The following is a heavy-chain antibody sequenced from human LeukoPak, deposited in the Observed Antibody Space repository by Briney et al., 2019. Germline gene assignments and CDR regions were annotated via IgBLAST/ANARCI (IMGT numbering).Heavy chain of an antibody. CDR3: AAVGIPKWGPTGALDY. CDR1: GGSISSYY. Sequence: PSETLSLTCTVSGGSISSYYWSWIRQPPGKGLEWIGYIYYSGSTNYNPSLKSRVTISVDTSKNQFSLKLSSVTAADTAVYYCAAVGIPKWGPTGALDYWGQGTLVTVSS. V-gene: IGHV4-59*01. J-gene: IGHJ4*02. CDR2: IYYSGST. D-gene: IGHD1-14*01.